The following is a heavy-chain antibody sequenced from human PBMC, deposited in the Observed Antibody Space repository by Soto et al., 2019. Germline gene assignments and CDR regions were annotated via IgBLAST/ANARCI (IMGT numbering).Heavy chain of an antibody. CDR2: ISGSGGST. V-gene: IGHV3-23*01. CDR3: AKAQQQLASYYYYGMDV. Sequence: GGSLRLSCAASGFTFSSYAMSWVRQAPGKGLEWVSSISGSGGSTYYADSVKGRFTISRDNSKNTLYLQMNSLRAEDTAVYYCAKAQQQLASYYYYGMDVWGQGTTVTVSS. D-gene: IGHD6-13*01. J-gene: IGHJ6*02. CDR1: GFTFSSYA.